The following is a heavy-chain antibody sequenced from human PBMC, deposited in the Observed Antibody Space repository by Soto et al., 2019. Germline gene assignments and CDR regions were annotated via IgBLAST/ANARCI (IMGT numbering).Heavy chain of an antibody. D-gene: IGHD1-1*01. J-gene: IGHJ4*02. Sequence: SETLSLTCSVSGASITSGNNFWSWIRQRPGRGLEWIGSAYYSESTYYNPSLKSRVTISVDTSKNQFSLKVSSVTAADTAVYYCARHRNWKVDYWGQGTLVTVSS. CDR3: ARHRNWKVDY. CDR2: AYYSEST. V-gene: IGHV4-39*01. CDR1: GASITSGNNF.